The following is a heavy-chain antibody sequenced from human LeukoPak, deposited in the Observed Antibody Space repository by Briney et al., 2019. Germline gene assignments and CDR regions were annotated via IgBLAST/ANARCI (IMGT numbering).Heavy chain of an antibody. D-gene: IGHD2-21*01. CDR3: AHTPSFTY. V-gene: IGHV2-5*02. Sequence: SGPTLFQPSPTLTLTCTFSGFSLRTRGMGVGWFRQPPGKALEWLTLIYWDDDKRYSQSLSSRLAITKDTSKNQVVLTMTNADPMDTATYYCAHTPSFTYWGQGTLVTVSS. CDR1: GFSLRTRGMG. J-gene: IGHJ4*02. CDR2: IYWDDDK.